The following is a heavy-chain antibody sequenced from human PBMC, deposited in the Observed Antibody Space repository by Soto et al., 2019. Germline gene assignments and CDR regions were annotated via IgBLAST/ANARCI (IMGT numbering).Heavy chain of an antibody. V-gene: IGHV4-31*03. CDR1: GGSISSGGYY. CDR2: IYYSGST. D-gene: IGHD2-2*02. CDR3: ARVSFGEYCSSTSCYKGESLYYYYMDV. J-gene: IGHJ6*03. Sequence: PSETLSLTCTVSGGSISSGGYYWSWIRQHPGKGLEWIGYIYYSGSTYYNPSLKSRVTISVDTSKNQFPLKLSSVTAADTAVYYCARVSFGEYCSSTSCYKGESLYYYYMDVWGKGTTVTVSS.